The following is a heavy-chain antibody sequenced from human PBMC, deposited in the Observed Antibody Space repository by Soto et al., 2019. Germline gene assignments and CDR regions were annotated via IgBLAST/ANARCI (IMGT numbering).Heavy chain of an antibody. CDR2: ISGSGGST. D-gene: IGHD3-22*01. Sequence: GGSLRLSXAASGFTFSSYAMSWVRQAPGKGLEWVSAISGSGGSTYYADSVKGRFTISRDSSKNTLYLQMNSLRAEDTAVYYCAKYNLLTEYYDSSGYYPGEAFDIWGQGTMVTVSS. J-gene: IGHJ3*02. V-gene: IGHV3-23*01. CDR1: GFTFSSYA. CDR3: AKYNLLTEYYDSSGYYPGEAFDI.